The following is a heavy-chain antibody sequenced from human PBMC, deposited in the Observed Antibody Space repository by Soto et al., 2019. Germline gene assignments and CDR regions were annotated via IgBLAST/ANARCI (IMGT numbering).Heavy chain of an antibody. D-gene: IGHD1-1*01. V-gene: IGHV3-9*01. CDR2: ITWNGGRM. CDR3: AKPRLDNRASHEDIDDMDV. Sequence: GGSLRLACAVSGVNCGDCDMHWVRQAPGEGLEWVAGITWNGGRMLYSDSVKGRFTISRDNAKSSLYLEMKSLRAEDTALYYCAKPRLDNRASHEDIDDMDVWGQGT. J-gene: IGHJ6*02. CDR1: GVNCGDCD.